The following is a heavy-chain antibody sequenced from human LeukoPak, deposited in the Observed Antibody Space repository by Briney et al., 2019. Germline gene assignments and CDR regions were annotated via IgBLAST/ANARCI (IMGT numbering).Heavy chain of an antibody. D-gene: IGHD2-2*02. CDR2: IYYSGST. J-gene: IGHJ4*02. CDR1: GGSISSSSYY. Sequence: SETLSLTCTVSGGSISSSSYYWGWIRQPPGKGLEWIGSIYYSGSTYYNPSLKSRVTISVDTSKNQFSLKLSSVTAADTAVYYCARDRVTATAIGDFDYWGQGTLATISS. CDR3: ARDRVTATAIGDFDY. V-gene: IGHV4-39*07.